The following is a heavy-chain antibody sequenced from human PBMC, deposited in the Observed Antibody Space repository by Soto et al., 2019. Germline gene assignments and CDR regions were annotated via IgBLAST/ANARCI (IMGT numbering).Heavy chain of an antibody. D-gene: IGHD2-8*01. CDR1: GYTLRNYA. V-gene: IGHV1-3*01. CDR2: IDPGSGRA. Sequence: QVQLVQSGAEVKKPGASVRVSCKPSGYTLRNYAIHWLRQAAGQSLEWLAWIDPGSGRATYSLKVQGRIIVTRDNSASTFSMDLTSLTSSDTAVYFCTRDLNGGNPFDYWGQGALVIVSS. CDR3: TRDLNGGNPFDY. J-gene: IGHJ4*02.